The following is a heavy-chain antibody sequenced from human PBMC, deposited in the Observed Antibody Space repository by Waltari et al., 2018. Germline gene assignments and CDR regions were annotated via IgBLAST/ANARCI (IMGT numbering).Heavy chain of an antibody. D-gene: IGHD2-8*02. CDR1: GGSFSGYY. Sequence: QVQLQQWGAGLLQPSETLSLTCAVYGGSFSGYYWGWIRQPPGKGLEWIGEINHSGNTNHKPSLRSRVTMLVDTSKSQFSLKLNSVTAADTAVYYCVRLEDCTGPGGNCYSGDSFAMDVWGQGTTVTVSS. CDR3: VRLEDCTGPGGNCYSGDSFAMDV. CDR2: INHSGNT. V-gene: IGHV4-34*02. J-gene: IGHJ6*02.